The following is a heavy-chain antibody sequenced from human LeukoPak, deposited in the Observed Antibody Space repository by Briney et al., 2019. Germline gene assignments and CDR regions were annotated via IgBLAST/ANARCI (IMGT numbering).Heavy chain of an antibody. CDR1: GFTFSSYE. D-gene: IGHD3-9*01. CDR2: ISSSGSTI. J-gene: IGHJ5*02. CDR3: ARAGAVTGYYSPYTIPQIGFDP. Sequence: GGSLRLSCAASGFTFSSYEMNWVRQAPGKGLEWVSYISSSGSTIYYADSVKGRFTISRDNAKNTLYLQMNSLRAEDTAVYYCARAGAVTGYYSPYTIPQIGFDPWGQGTLVTVSS. V-gene: IGHV3-48*03.